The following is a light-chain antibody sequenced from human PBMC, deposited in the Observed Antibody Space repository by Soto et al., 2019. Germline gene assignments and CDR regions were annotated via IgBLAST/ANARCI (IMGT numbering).Light chain of an antibody. CDR1: QSVSSSS. J-gene: IGKJ1*01. Sequence: EIVLTQSPGTLSLSPGERATLSCRASQSVSSSSLAWYQQKPGQAPRLLIYDASSRATGITDRFSGSGSGTDFTRTSSILEPEDLAVYYCQERGSSPRTFGQGTKVEIK. V-gene: IGKV3-20*01. CDR3: QERGSSPRT. CDR2: DAS.